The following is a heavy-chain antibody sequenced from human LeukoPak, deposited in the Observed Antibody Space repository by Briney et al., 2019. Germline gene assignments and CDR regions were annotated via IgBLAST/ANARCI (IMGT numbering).Heavy chain of an antibody. Sequence: ASVTVFFKASGYTFIDFYIHWVRQAPGQGLEYVGWITPKSGDTYSPQRFQGRVTMTRDASISTAYMELSSLRSDDTAVYFCARVRLADERAWAYWGQGTLVTVSS. CDR1: GYTFIDFY. J-gene: IGHJ4*02. D-gene: IGHD3-3*02. V-gene: IGHV1-2*02. CDR3: ARVRLADERAWAY. CDR2: ITPKSGDT.